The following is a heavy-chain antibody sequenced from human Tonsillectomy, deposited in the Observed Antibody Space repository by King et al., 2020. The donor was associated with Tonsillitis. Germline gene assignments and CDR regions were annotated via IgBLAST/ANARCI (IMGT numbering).Heavy chain of an antibody. CDR1: GGSVSSIFYY. CDR2: IFHSGNT. CDR3: ARQSHSSGWYYDY. J-gene: IGHJ4*02. Sequence: PLQESGPGLMKPSETLSLTCTVSGGSVSSIFYYWAWIRQPPGKGLEWIGSIFHSGNTYYSPSLKSRVTISVDTSKNQFSLRLNSVTATDTAVYYCARQSHSSGWYYDYWGQGALVTVSS. V-gene: IGHV4-39*01. D-gene: IGHD6-19*01.